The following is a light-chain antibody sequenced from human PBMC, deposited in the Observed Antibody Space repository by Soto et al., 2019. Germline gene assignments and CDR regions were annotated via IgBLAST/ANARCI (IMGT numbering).Light chain of an antibody. CDR3: QQRSNCAPIT. V-gene: IGKV3-11*01. CDR1: QSVSSY. J-gene: IGKJ3*01. CDR2: DAF. Sequence: EIVLTQSPATLSLSPGERATLSCRASQSVSSYLAWYQHKPGQAPRLLIYDAFNRATGVPVRFSGSGSGTDFTLTISSLEPEDFAVYYCQQRSNCAPITFGPGTKVDIK.